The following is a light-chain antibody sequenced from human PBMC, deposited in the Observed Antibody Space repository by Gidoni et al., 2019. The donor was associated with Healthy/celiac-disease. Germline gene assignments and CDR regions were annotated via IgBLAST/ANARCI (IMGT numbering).Light chain of an antibody. J-gene: IGKJ2*01. CDR2: WAS. Sequence: DSVMTQSPDSLDVSLGERATINCKSSQSVLYSSNNKNYLAWYQQKPGQPPKLLIYWASTRESWVPDRFSGRGSGTDFTLTIRSLQAEDVAVYYCQQYYSTPPMYTFGQGTKLEIK. CDR1: QSVLYSSNNKNY. V-gene: IGKV4-1*01. CDR3: QQYYSTPPMYT.